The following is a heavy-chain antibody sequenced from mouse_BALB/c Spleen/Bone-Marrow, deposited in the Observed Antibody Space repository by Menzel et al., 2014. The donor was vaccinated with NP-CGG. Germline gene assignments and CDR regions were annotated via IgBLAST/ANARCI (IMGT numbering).Heavy chain of an antibody. CDR1: GFSFSNYG. CDR2: ISGDGRYT. V-gene: IGHV5-9-2*01. Sequence: EVMLVESGGGLVKSGGSLKLSCAASGFSFSNYGMSWVRQTPERRLEWVATISGDGRYTFYSDSVKGRFTISRDNAKNNLYPQLSSLRSEDTALYYCARHAYYDQTEVSFVYWGQGTLVTVSA. J-gene: IGHJ3*01. CDR3: ARHAYYDQTEVSFVY. D-gene: IGHD2-4*01.